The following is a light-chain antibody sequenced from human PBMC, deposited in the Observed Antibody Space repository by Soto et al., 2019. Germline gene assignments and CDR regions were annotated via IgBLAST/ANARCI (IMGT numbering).Light chain of an antibody. J-gene: IGKJ5*01. V-gene: IGKV3-11*01. Sequence: EIVLTQSPATLSVSPGERATLSCRASQCISSLLAWYQQKPGQAPRLLIYAASTRAAGIPARFSGSGSGTDFTLTISRLEPEDFAVYYCQQRSNWPGTFGQGTRLEIK. CDR3: QQRSNWPGT. CDR2: AAS. CDR1: QCISSL.